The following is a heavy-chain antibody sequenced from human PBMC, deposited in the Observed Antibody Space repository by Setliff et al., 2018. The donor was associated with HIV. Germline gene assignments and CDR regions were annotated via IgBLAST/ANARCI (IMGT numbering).Heavy chain of an antibody. D-gene: IGHD2-15*01. CDR1: GGTFSNFA. CDR3: ARDSRDIVVVIAPEPEPYYYYGMDV. J-gene: IGHJ6*04. V-gene: IGHV1-69*13. CDR2: IIPIFGTP. Sequence: SVKVSCKASGGTFSNFAISWVRQAPGQGLEWMGGIIPIFGTPNYAQKFKGRLTITADESTSTVYMELSSLRSEDTAVYYCARDSRDIVVVIAPEPEPYYYYGMDVWGEGTTVTVSS.